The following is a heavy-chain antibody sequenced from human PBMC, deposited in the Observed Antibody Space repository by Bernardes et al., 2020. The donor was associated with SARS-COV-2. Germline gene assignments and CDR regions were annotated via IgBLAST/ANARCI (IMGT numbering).Heavy chain of an antibody. J-gene: IGHJ4*02. CDR3: ARKSLVGAGYDDNPHFDY. V-gene: IGHV3-21*06. CDR2: ISIDGAYI. D-gene: IGHD1-26*01. CDR1: GFIVSMYS. Sequence: GQHVTGSGAVSGFIVSMYSMNWVRPAPGKGLEWVSSISIDGAYIYYADSVRGRFTISRDNTKNSLYLQMNSLRAEDTAVYYCARKSLVGAGYDDNPHFDYWGQGTLVTVSS.